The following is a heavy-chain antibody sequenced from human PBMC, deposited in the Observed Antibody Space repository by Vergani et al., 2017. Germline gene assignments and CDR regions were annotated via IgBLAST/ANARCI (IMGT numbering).Heavy chain of an antibody. CDR2: ISSSGSTI. J-gene: IGHJ3*02. CDR3: AREGLLWFGELFSAFDI. Sequence: QVQLVESGGGVVQPGRSLRLSCAASGFTFSDYYMSWIRQAPGKGLEWVSYISSSGSTIYYADSVKGRFTISRDNAKNSLYLQMNSLRAEDTALYYCAREGLLWFGELFSAFDIWGQGTMVTVSS. V-gene: IGHV3-11*01. D-gene: IGHD3-10*01. CDR1: GFTFSDYY.